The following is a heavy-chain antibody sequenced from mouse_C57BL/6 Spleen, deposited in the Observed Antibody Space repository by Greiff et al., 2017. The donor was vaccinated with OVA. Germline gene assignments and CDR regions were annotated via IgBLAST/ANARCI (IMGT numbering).Heavy chain of an antibody. CDR3: ARYSNYAFDY. Sequence: VQLKESGPELVKPGASVKMSCKASGYTFTDYNMHWVKQSHGKSLEWIGYINPNNGGTSYNQKFKGKATLTVNKSSSTAYMELRSLTSEDSAVYYCARYSNYAFDYWGQGTTLTVSS. J-gene: IGHJ2*01. CDR2: INPNNGGT. D-gene: IGHD2-5*01. CDR1: GYTFTDYN. V-gene: IGHV1-22*01.